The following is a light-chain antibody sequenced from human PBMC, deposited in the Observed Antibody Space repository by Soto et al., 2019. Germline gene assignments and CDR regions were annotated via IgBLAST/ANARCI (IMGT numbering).Light chain of an antibody. Sequence: QSVLTQPPSVSAAPGQKVTISCSGSNSNIGNNYVSWYQQLPGAAPKLLIYDNNKRPSGIPDRFSGSKSGTSAILGITGLQTGDEADYFCGTWDSSLSAGVFGGGTKVTVL. CDR2: DNN. CDR1: NSNIGNNY. V-gene: IGLV1-51*01. J-gene: IGLJ3*02. CDR3: GTWDSSLSAGV.